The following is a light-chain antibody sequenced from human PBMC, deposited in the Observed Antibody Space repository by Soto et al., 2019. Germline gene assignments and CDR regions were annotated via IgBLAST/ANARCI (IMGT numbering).Light chain of an antibody. CDR2: SND. Sequence: QSVLTQPPSASGTPGQRVTISCSGTTSNIGSNTVSWYHHLPGTAPKLLIYSNDQRPSGVPDRFSGSKSGTSASLAISGLXSEDEADYYCAIWDLTLSAWVFGGGTKLTVL. CDR3: AIWDLTLSAWV. J-gene: IGLJ3*02. V-gene: IGLV1-44*01. CDR1: TSNIGSNT.